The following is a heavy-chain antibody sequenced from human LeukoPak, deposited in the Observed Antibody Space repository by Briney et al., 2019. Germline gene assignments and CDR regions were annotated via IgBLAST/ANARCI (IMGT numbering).Heavy chain of an antibody. CDR3: ARGYCSGGTCYPHFAY. CDR2: IYPADSDS. V-gene: IGHV5-51*01. CDR1: GYSFTTYW. J-gene: IGHJ4*02. D-gene: IGHD2-15*01. Sequence: GESLKISCKGSGYSFTTYWIGWVRQMPGKGLEWMGFIYPADSDSKYSPSFQGQVTISADKSISTAYLQWSSLKASDTAMYYCARGYCSGGTCYPHFAYWGQGTLVTVSS.